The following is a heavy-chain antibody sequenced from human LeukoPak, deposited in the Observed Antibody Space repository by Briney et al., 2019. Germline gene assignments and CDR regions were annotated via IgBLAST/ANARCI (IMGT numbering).Heavy chain of an antibody. Sequence: AGRSLRLSCAASGFTFNTYGMSSVRQAPGKGLEWVSAISGRVGSPYYTASVKGRFTISRDNAKNTVYRQRNSLRAEDTAVYYCAKDQGGYCSSFSCYSGDFGYFQHWGQGTLVTVSS. J-gene: IGHJ1*01. V-gene: IGHV3-23*01. CDR1: GFTFNTYG. CDR3: AKDQGGYCSSFSCYSGDFGYFQH. D-gene: IGHD2-2*03. CDR2: ISGRVGSP.